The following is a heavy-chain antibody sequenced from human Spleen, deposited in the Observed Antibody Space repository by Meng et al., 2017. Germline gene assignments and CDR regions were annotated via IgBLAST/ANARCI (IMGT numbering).Heavy chain of an antibody. Sequence: GESLKISCRGSGYSFANYWIGWVRQMPGKGLEWMGIMYPGDSDTRYSPSFQGQVTISADKSISTAYLQWSSLKASDTAMYYCARHLLWDSTGPWGQGTLVTVSS. CDR3: ARHLLWDSTGP. D-gene: IGHD6-25*01. V-gene: IGHV5-51*01. CDR1: GYSFANYW. J-gene: IGHJ5*02. CDR2: MYPGDSDT.